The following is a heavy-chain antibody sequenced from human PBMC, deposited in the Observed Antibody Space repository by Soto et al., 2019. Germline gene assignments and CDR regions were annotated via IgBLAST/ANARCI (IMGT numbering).Heavy chain of an antibody. Sequence: GASVKVSCKVSGYTLTVLSRHWVRQAPGKGLEWMGGFDPEDGETIYAQKFQGRVTMTEDTSTDTAYMELSSLRSEDTAVYYCATGWYEVTTQPRSRVHAEYFQHWGQCTLVTVSS. J-gene: IGHJ1*01. CDR3: ATGWYEVTTQPRSRVHAEYFQH. V-gene: IGHV1-24*01. CDR1: GYTLTVLS. D-gene: IGHD4-17*01. CDR2: FDPEDGET.